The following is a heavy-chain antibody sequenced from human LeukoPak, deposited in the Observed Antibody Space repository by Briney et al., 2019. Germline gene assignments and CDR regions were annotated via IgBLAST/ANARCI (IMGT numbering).Heavy chain of an antibody. CDR3: ARDCRGGSCYADY. CDR2: INHSGST. CDR1: GGSFSGYF. J-gene: IGHJ4*02. Sequence: SEPLSLSCAVYGGSFSGYFWSWLRQPPGKGVEWIGEINHSGSTNYNPSLKSRVTISVDTSKNQFSLKRSSVTAADTAVYYCARDCRGGSCYADYCGQRTLVTVSS. D-gene: IGHD2-15*01. V-gene: IGHV4-34*01.